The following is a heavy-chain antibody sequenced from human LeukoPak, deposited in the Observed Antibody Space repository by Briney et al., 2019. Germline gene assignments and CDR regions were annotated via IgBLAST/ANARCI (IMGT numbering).Heavy chain of an antibody. CDR2: IKSDGSST. V-gene: IGHV3-74*01. CDR3: ARGGDWRSLDY. D-gene: IGHD3-9*01. J-gene: IGHJ4*02. CDR1: GFTFSSYW. Sequence: GGSLRLSRAASGFTFSSYWMHWVRQAPGKGLVWVSHIKSDGSSTTYADSVKGRFTISRDNAKNTLYLQMNSLRAEDTAVYYCARGGDWRSLDYWGQGSLVTVSS.